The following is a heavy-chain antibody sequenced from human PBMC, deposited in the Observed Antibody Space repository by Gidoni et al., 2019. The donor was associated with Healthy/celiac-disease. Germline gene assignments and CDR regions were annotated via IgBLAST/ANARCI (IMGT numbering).Heavy chain of an antibody. CDR3: ARDSSGYSSSWYGGDAFDI. J-gene: IGHJ3*02. D-gene: IGHD6-13*01. CDR2: IYYSWST. Sequence: QLQLQESGPGLVKPSETLSLTCTVSGGSISSSSYYWGWIRQPPGKGLEWIGSIYYSWSTYYNPSLKSRVTISVDTSKNQFSLKLSSVTAADTAVYYCARDSSGYSSSWYGGDAFDIWGQGTMVTVSS. V-gene: IGHV4-39*07. CDR1: GGSISSSSYY.